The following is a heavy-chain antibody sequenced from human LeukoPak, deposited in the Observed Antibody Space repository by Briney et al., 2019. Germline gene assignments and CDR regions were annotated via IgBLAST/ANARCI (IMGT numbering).Heavy chain of an antibody. V-gene: IGHV3-7*01. Sequence: GGSLRLSCAVSGFTFNNYYMAWVRQAPGKGLEWVAGIKEDGSETYYVDSVKGRFTISRDNARNSLFLQMSSLRAEDTAVYYCARERYCSGGGCYRGYAFHVWGQGTVVTVSS. CDR1: GFTFNNYY. CDR2: IKEDGSET. D-gene: IGHD2-15*01. J-gene: IGHJ3*01. CDR3: ARERYCSGGGCYRGYAFHV.